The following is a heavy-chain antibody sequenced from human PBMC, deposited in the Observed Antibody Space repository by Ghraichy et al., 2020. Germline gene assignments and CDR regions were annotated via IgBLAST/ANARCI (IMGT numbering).Heavy chain of an antibody. CDR2: ISGSGGST. D-gene: IGHD4-11*01. J-gene: IGHJ6*02. CDR1: GFTFSSYA. CDR3: AKAVLNYTNDYSRPTYYYYGMDV. V-gene: IGHV3-23*01. Sequence: LSLTCAASGFTFSSYAMSWVRQAPGKGLEWVSAISGSGGSTYYADSVKGRFTISRDNSKNTLYLQMNSLRAEDTAVYYCAKAVLNYTNDYSRPTYYYYGMDVWGQGTTVTVSS.